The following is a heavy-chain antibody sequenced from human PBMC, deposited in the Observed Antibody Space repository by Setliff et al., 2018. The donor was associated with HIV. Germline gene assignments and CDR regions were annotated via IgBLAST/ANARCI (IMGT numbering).Heavy chain of an antibody. CDR2: IYYSGST. CDR1: GGSMSSSGNY. D-gene: IGHD3-10*01. Sequence: PSETLSLTCTVSGGSMSSSGNYWGWIRQSPGRGLEWIGSIYYSGSTHYNPSLKSRVTISVDTSKNQFSLRLTSMTAADTAVYFCATVTMVRLIGVYYMDVWGKGTTVTVSS. J-gene: IGHJ6*03. CDR3: ATVTMVRLIGVYYMDV. V-gene: IGHV4-39*01.